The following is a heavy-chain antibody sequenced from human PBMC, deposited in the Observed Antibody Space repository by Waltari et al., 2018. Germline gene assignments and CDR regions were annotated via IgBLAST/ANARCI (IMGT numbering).Heavy chain of an antibody. V-gene: IGHV4-61*09. CDR1: GGSISSGSYY. Sequence: QVQXXESGPGLVKPSQTLSLTCTVSGGSISSGSYYWSWIRQPAGXGXXXXGYIYTXXSTNYNPSLXXXVTISVDXSKNQFSLXLSSVTAAXTAAYYXARXXXSRSDXFXXWGQGTXXXXXS. J-gene: IGHJ4*02. CDR3: ARXXXSRSDXFXX. CDR2: IYTXXST.